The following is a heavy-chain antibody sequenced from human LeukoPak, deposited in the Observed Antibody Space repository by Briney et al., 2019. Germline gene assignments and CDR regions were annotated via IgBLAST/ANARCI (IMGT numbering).Heavy chain of an antibody. V-gene: IGHV3-30*02. CDR2: IWYDGRDK. CDR1: GFTFSGCG. CDR3: ARDPYSYGSYFDY. D-gene: IGHD5-18*01. Sequence: GGSLRLSCAASGFTFSGCGMHWVRQAPGKGLEWVAFIWYDGRDKYYADSVKGQFTISRDNSKNTLYLQMNSLRAEDTAVYYCARDPYSYGSYFDYWGQGTLVTVSS. J-gene: IGHJ4*02.